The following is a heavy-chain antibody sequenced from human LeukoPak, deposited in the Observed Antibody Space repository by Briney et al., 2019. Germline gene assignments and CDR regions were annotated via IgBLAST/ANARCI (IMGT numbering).Heavy chain of an antibody. Sequence: GESLKVSCQASGYTFTDYYMHWVRQAPGQGLEWMGWINPDSGGTNYAQKFLGRVTMTRDTSISTAYMELSRLTSDDTAVYYCARGYCTSTSCYAADAFEIWGQGTVVTVSS. D-gene: IGHD2-2*01. J-gene: IGHJ3*02. CDR2: INPDSGGT. CDR1: GYTFTDYY. CDR3: ARGYCTSTSCYAADAFEI. V-gene: IGHV1-2*02.